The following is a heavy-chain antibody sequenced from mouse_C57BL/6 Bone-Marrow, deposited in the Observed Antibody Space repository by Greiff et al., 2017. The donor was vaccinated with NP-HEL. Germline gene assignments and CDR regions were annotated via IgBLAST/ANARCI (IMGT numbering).Heavy chain of an antibody. CDR3: ARRGGLRLCYFDV. CDR2: IYPRSGNT. V-gene: IGHV1-81*01. D-gene: IGHD2-2*01. J-gene: IGHJ1*03. CDR1: GYTFTSYG. Sequence: QVQLQQSGAELARPGASVKLSCKASGYTFTSYGISWVKQRTGQGLEWIGEIYPRSGNTYYNEKLKGKATLTADKASSTAYMELRSLTSEDSAVYFCARRGGLRLCYFDVWGTGTTVTVSS.